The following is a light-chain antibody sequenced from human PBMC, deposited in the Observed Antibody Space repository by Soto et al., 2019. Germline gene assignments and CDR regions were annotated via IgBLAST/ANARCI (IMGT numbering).Light chain of an antibody. V-gene: IGKV3-20*01. CDR1: QSVGTY. Sequence: EIVMTQSPATLSVSPGERATLSCRASQSVGTYLAWYQQKPGQAPRLLIYDASNRATGIPARFSGSGSGTDFTLTISRLEPEDFAVYYCQQYGSSPPTTFGQGTKVDIK. CDR2: DAS. J-gene: IGKJ1*01. CDR3: QQYGSSPPTT.